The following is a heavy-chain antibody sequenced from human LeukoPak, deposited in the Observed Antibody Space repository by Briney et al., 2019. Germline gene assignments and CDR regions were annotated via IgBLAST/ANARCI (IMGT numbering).Heavy chain of an antibody. D-gene: IGHD3-22*01. CDR3: ARAGWDSSGYYRLDY. Sequence: SETLSLTCAVYGGSFSGYYWSWIRQPPGKGLEWIGEINHSGSTNYNPSLKSRVTISVDTSKNQFSLKLSSVTAADTAVYYCARAGWDSSGYYRLDYWGQGTLVTVSS. J-gene: IGHJ4*02. CDR1: GGSFSGYY. CDR2: INHSGST. V-gene: IGHV4-34*01.